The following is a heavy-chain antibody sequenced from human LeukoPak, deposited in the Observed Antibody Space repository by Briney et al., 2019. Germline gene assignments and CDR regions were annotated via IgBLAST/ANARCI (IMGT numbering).Heavy chain of an antibody. CDR1: GYTFTSYD. CDR3: ARGYGSGSWYGYY. Sequence: GESLKISCKSSGYTFTSYDISWVRQAPGQGLEWMGWISAYNGNTNYAQKLQGRVTMTTDTSTSTAYMELRSLRSDDTAVYYCARGYGSGSWYGYYWGQGTLVTVSS. CDR2: ISAYNGNT. D-gene: IGHD3-10*01. J-gene: IGHJ4*02. V-gene: IGHV1-18*01.